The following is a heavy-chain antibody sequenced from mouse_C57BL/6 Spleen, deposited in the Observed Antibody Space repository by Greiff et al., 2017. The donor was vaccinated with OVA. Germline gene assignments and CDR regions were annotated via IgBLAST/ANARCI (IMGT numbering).Heavy chain of an antibody. CDR2: INPNSGST. Sequence: QVQLQQPGAELVKPGASVKLSCKASGYTFTSYWMHWVKQRPGQGLEWIGMINPNSGSTNYNEKFKSKATMTVDKASSTTYMQISSLTSEDSAVYYCARMGYYGGLDYWGQGTSVTVSS. CDR3: ARMGYYGGLDY. D-gene: IGHD1-1*02. V-gene: IGHV1-64*01. CDR1: GYTFTSYW. J-gene: IGHJ4*01.